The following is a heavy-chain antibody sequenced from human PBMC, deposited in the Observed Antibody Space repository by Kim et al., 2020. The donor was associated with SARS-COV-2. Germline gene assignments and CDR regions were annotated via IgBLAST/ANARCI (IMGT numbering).Heavy chain of an antibody. Sequence: GGSLRLSCAASGFTFSSYAMHWVRQAPGKGLEWVAVISYDGSNKYYVDSVKGRFTISRDNSKNTLYLQMNSLRAEDTAVYYCARGLDFRSGYHLYWAPYFDYWGQGTLVTVSS. CDR1: GFTFSSYA. CDR3: ARGLDFRSGYHLYWAPYFDY. V-gene: IGHV3-30*04. J-gene: IGHJ4*02. D-gene: IGHD3-3*01. CDR2: ISYDGSNK.